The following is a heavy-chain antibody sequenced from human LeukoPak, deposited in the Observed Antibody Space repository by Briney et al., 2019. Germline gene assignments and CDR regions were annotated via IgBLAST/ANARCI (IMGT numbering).Heavy chain of an antibody. J-gene: IGHJ4*02. V-gene: IGHV3-74*03. CDR1: GFTFSSYA. D-gene: IGHD1-26*01. CDR3: ARAQVGATTDS. CDR2: VQSDGSGA. Sequence: GGSLRLSCAASGFTFSSYAMYWVRQAAGKGLVWVSRVQSDGSGAMYADSVMGRFTISRDNAKNTLYLQMDSLTAEDTAVYYCARAQVGATTDSWGQGTLVTVSS.